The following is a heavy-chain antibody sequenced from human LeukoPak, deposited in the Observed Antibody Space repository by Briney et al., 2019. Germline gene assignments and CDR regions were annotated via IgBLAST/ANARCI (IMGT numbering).Heavy chain of an antibody. Sequence: GGSLRLSCAASGFTFSSYSMNWVRQAPGKGLEWVSSISSSSSYIYYADSVKGRFTISRDNAMNSLYLQMNSLRAEDTAVYYCAGDASNYYDSSGFYYWGQGTLVTVSS. CDR2: ISSSSSYI. CDR1: GFTFSSYS. D-gene: IGHD3-22*01. J-gene: IGHJ4*02. CDR3: AGDASNYYDSSGFYY. V-gene: IGHV3-21*01.